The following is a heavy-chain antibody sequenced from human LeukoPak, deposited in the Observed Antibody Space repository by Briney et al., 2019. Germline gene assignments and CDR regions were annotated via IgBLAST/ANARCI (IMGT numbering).Heavy chain of an antibody. CDR3: ARGLEYDFTGDAFDI. D-gene: IGHD1-1*01. CDR2: IYYSGST. J-gene: IGHJ3*02. CDR1: GGSISSSSYY. Sequence: PSETLSLTCTVSGGSISSSSYYWGWIRQPPGKGLEWIGSIYYSGSTYYNPSLKSRVTISVDTSKNQFSLKLNSVTAADTAVYYCARGLEYDFTGDAFDIWGQGTMVTVSS. V-gene: IGHV4-39*07.